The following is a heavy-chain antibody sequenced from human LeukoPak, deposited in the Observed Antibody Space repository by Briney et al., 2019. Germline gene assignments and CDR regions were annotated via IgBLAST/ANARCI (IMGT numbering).Heavy chain of an antibody. Sequence: SETLSLTCTVSGGSISSRTYYWDWIRQPPGKGLEWIGSSSYTRSTYYNPSLASRVTISVDTSKNQFSLKLSSVTAADTAVYYCARKDLGGWLDNWGQGTLVTVSS. CDR2: SSYTRST. CDR3: ARKDLGGWLDN. D-gene: IGHD6-19*01. V-gene: IGHV4-39*07. CDR1: GGSISSRTYY. J-gene: IGHJ4*02.